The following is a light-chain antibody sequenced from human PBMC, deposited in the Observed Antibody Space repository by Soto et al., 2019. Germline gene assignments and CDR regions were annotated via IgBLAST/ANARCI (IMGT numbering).Light chain of an antibody. CDR2: EVS. V-gene: IGLV2-18*02. CDR1: SSDVGSYDR. CDR3: ASYTTSSAFVV. Sequence: QSALTQPPSVSASPGQSVTISCTGTSSDVGSYDRVSWYQQPPGTAPKLMIYEVSNRPSGVPDRFSGSKSGNTASLTISGLQAEYEADYFCASYTTSSAFVVFGGGTKLTV. J-gene: IGLJ2*01.